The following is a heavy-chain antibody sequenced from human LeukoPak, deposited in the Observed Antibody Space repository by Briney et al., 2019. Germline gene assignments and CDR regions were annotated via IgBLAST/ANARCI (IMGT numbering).Heavy chain of an antibody. V-gene: IGHV4-59*08. CDR1: GGSISNYY. J-gene: IGHJ4*02. Sequence: PSETLSLTCTVSGGSISNYYWSWIWQPPGKGLEWIGYIYYSGSTNYNPSLKSRVTMSVDTSKNQFSLKLRSVTAADTAVYYCARHVVAAAAHQYSFDYWGQGTLVTVSS. CDR3: ARHVVAAAAHQYSFDY. CDR2: IYYSGST. D-gene: IGHD6-25*01.